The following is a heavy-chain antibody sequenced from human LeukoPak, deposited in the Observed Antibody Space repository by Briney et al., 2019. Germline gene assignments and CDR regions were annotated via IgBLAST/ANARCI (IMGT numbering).Heavy chain of an antibody. CDR1: GYTFTSYD. J-gene: IGHJ4*02. Sequence: ASVKVSCKASGYTFTSYDFNWVRQATGQRPEWMGWMSPNSGDTGYAQKFQDRVTMTRNTSISTAFMELSSLRSDDTAVYYCARDDVWHSSGAWGQGTLVTVSS. D-gene: IGHD6-19*01. V-gene: IGHV1-8*01. CDR3: ARDDVWHSSGA. CDR2: MSPNSGDT.